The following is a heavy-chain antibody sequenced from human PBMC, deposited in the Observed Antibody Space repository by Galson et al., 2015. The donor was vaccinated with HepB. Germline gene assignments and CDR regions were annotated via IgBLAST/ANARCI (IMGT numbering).Heavy chain of an antibody. V-gene: IGHV1-2*06. J-gene: IGHJ5*02. D-gene: IGHD4-11*01. CDR2: INPNSGGT. CDR3: ARGSTVSFPTPPVDP. Sequence: SVKVSCKASGYTFTGYYMHWVRQAPGQGLEWMGRINPNSGGTNYAQKFQGRVTMTRDTSISTAYMELSRLRSDDTAVYYCARGSTVSFPTPPVDPWGQGTLVTVSS. CDR1: GYTFTGYY.